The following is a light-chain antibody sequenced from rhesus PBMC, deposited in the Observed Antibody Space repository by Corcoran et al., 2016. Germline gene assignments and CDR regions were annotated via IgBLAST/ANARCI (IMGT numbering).Light chain of an antibody. CDR1: QVISNW. Sequence: DIQMTQSPSSLSASVGDRATITCRASQVISNWLAWYQQKQGKAPKLLDYRASNLETGVPSRFSGSGFGTDYTLTNSRLQPEDIATYYCQLHYNSPLTFGGGAKVEVK. J-gene: IGKJ4*01. CDR2: RAS. V-gene: IGKV1-69*01. CDR3: QLHYNSPLT.